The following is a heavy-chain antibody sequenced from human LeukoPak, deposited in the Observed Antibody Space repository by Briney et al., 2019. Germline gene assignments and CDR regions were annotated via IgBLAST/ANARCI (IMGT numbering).Heavy chain of an antibody. CDR1: GFTVSSNY. CDR3: ARVSSSWYYYYGMDV. J-gene: IGHJ6*02. Sequence: GSLRLSCAASGFTVSSNYMSWVRQAPGKGLEWVSVIYSGGSTYYADSVKGRFTISRDNSKNTLYLQMNSLRAEDTAVYYCARVSSSWYYYYGMDVWGQGTTVTVSS. CDR2: IYSGGST. V-gene: IGHV3-66*01. D-gene: IGHD6-13*01.